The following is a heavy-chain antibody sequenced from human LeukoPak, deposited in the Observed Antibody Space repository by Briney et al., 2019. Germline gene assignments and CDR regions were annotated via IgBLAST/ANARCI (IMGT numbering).Heavy chain of an antibody. CDR3: AKYSETSGCFDH. D-gene: IGHD4-11*01. J-gene: IGHJ4*02. Sequence: SLPLSCVASGFTFTNYAMNWVRQASGKGLEWVSRITGLGGGTDYADSVKGRFTISRDNSKNTLYLQMTSLRAEDTAIYYCAKYSETSGCFDHWGPGPPMNVSA. CDR1: GFTFTNYA. CDR2: ITGLGGGT. V-gene: IGHV3-23*01.